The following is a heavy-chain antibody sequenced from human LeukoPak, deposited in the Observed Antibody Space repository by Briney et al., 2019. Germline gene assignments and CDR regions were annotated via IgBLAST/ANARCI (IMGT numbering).Heavy chain of an antibody. D-gene: IGHD3-22*01. CDR1: GGSISSYY. V-gene: IGHV4-59*08. CDR3: ARLVELNYYDSSGYDY. CDR2: IYYSGST. J-gene: IGHJ4*02. Sequence: SETLSLTCTVSGGSISSYYWSWIRQPPGKGLEWIGYIYYSGSTNYNPSLKSRVTISVDTSKNQFSLKLGSVTAADTAVYYCARLVELNYYDSSGYDYWGQGTLVTVSS.